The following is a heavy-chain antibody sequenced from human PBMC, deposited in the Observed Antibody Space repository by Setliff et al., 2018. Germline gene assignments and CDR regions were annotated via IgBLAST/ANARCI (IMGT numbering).Heavy chain of an antibody. CDR1: GYSLVTHY. D-gene: IGHD6-13*01. CDR3: ARAGLAAAGRKGVLDH. CDR2: INTGGGSS. Sequence: ASVKVSCKASGYSLVTHYMHWVRQAPGQGLEWMGLINTGGGSSSSAQRFQGRVTMTRDTSTNTAYMELNSLTSNDTAVYYCARAGLAAAGRKGVLDHWGQGTLVTVSS. V-gene: IGHV1-46*01. J-gene: IGHJ4*02.